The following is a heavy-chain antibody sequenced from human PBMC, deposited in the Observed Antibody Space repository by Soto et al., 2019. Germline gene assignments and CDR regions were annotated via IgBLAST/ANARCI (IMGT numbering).Heavy chain of an antibody. CDR3: ARGGVMVTDNWLDP. CDR1: NASISNYY. J-gene: IGHJ5*02. Sequence: QVHLHESGPGLVKPSETLSLTCTVSNASISNYYWNWIRQSPGKGLEWIGYISYPGTTNYNPSLKSRVAISLDTSKKQFSLTLSSVTAADTAVYFCARGGVMVTDNWLDPWGQGTLVTVSS. V-gene: IGHV4-59*08. D-gene: IGHD2-21*02. CDR2: ISYPGTT.